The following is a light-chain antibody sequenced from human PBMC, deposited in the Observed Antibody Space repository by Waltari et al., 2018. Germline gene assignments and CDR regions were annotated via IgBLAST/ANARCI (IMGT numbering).Light chain of an antibody. CDR3: AAWDDSLNGLYV. V-gene: IGLV1-44*01. Sequence: QSVLTQPPSASGTPGQTVTISCSGRSSSIGSTTVNWYQQLPGTAPKLLIYSNIQRPSGVPDRISGSKSGTSASLAISGLQSEDEGDYYCAAWDDSLNGLYVFGTGTKVTVL. CDR1: SSSIGSTT. CDR2: SNI. J-gene: IGLJ1*01.